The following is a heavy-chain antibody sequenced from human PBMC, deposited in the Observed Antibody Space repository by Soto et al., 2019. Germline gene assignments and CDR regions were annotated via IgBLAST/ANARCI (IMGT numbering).Heavy chain of an antibody. CDR1: VYSFPTYW. J-gene: IGHJ6*02. CDR2: IDPSDSDS. Sequence: GESLKSSCNDSVYSFPTYWINWVRQMPGKGLEWMGRIDPSDSDSECSPSLQGHVTISADKSISTAYLQWSSLKASDTAIYYCAIADTVFGAMGVWGQGTTVTVSS. D-gene: IGHD3-16*01. V-gene: IGHV5-10-1*01. CDR3: AIADTVFGAMGV.